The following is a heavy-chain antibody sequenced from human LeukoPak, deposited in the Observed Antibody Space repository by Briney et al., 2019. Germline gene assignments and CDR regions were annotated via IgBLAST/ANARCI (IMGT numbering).Heavy chain of an antibody. J-gene: IGHJ4*02. Sequence: GGSLRLSCAASGFTFSDHYMDWVRQAPGKGLEWVGRTRNKANSYTTEYAASVKGRFTISRDDPKNSLYLQMNSLKTEDTAVYYCAREWEDYDSSGYYYFDYWGQGTLVTVSS. D-gene: IGHD3-22*01. V-gene: IGHV3-72*01. CDR2: TRNKANSYTT. CDR1: GFTFSDHY. CDR3: AREWEDYDSSGYYYFDY.